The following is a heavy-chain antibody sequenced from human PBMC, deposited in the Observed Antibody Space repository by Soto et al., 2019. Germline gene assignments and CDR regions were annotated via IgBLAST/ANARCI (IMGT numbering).Heavy chain of an antibody. CDR2: VHFRGST. J-gene: IGHJ5*02. D-gene: IGHD5-18*01. CDR3: ARRCPNNSYGYDHRLDP. V-gene: IGHV4-39*01. Sequence: PSETLSLTCSVSGGSISSNSYFWDWIRQSPGKGLEWIGSVHFRGSTYYNPSLKSRVTISVDTSKNQFSLKLTSVTAADRAVYYCARRCPNNSYGYDHRLDPWGQGTLVTVSS. CDR1: GGSISSNSYF.